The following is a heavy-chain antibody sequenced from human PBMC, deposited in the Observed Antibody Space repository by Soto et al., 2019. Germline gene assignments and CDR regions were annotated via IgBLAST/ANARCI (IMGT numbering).Heavy chain of an antibody. J-gene: IGHJ6*02. CDR3: TGDYDRNYYYYAMDV. Sequence: VQLVESGGGVVQPGRSLRLSCAASGFTFSSYGMHWVRQAPGKGLEWVAVIWYDGSIKYYADSVKGRFTISRDNSKSTLYLQMNSLRAEDTAVYYCTGDYDRNYYYYAMDVWGQGTTVTVSS. V-gene: IGHV3-33*01. D-gene: IGHD3-22*01. CDR2: IWYDGSIK. CDR1: GFTFSSYG.